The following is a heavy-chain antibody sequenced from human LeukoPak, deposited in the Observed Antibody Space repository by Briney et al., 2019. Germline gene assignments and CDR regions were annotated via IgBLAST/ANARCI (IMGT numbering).Heavy chain of an antibody. CDR2: IKQDGSEK. CDR1: GFTFSSYW. D-gene: IGHD6-13*01. J-gene: IGHJ6*02. Sequence: GGSLRLSCAASGFTFSSYWMSWVRQAPGKGLEWVANIKQDGSEKYYVDSVKGRFTISRDNAKNSLYLQMNSLRAEDTAVYYCASPSSSPAGYYYYGMDVWGQGTTVTVSS. CDR3: ASPSSSPAGYYYYGMDV. V-gene: IGHV3-7*01.